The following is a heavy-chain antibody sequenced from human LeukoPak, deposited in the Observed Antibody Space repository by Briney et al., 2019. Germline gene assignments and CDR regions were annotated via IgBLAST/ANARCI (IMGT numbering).Heavy chain of an antibody. CDR1: GYTFTSYG. CDR2: ISAYNGNT. D-gene: IGHD1-14*01. Sequence: ASVKVSCKASGYTFTSYGISWVRQAPGQGLEWMGWISAYNGNTNYAQKLQGRVTMTADTSTSTAYMELSSLTSEDTAVYYCATTLRNNPPWGQGTLVTVFS. V-gene: IGHV1-18*01. J-gene: IGHJ5*02. CDR3: ATTLRNNPP.